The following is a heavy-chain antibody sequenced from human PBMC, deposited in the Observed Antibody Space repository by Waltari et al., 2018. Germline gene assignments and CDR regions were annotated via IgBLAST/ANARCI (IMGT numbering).Heavy chain of an antibody. Sequence: QVRLQESGPGLVKPSQTLALTCTVSGGSLSGLYWSWIRLSPGKGLEWIGFIYTTGGTNYHPAFKNRFTMSADTSRGQFSLRLTSLSASDTATYYCARGPSIKWELPGFFDTWGQGILVTVSS. CDR1: GGSLSGLY. J-gene: IGHJ4*02. CDR3: ARGPSIKWELPGFFDT. V-gene: IGHV4-4*09. D-gene: IGHD1-26*01. CDR2: IYTTGGT.